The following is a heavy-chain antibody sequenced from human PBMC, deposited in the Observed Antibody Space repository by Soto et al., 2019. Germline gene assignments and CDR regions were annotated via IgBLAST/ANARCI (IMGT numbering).Heavy chain of an antibody. CDR3: ARGQIVVVPAATPLHV. D-gene: IGHD2-2*01. V-gene: IGHV4-39*02. Sequence: QLQLQESGPGLVKPSETLSLTCTVSGGSISSSSYYWGWIRQPPGKGLEWIGSSYYSGSTYYNPSLTSRVPISVDTSKNHFSLKLSSVTAADTAVYYCARGQIVVVPAATPLHVWGQGTTVTVSS. CDR2: SYYSGST. J-gene: IGHJ6*02. CDR1: GGSISSSSYY.